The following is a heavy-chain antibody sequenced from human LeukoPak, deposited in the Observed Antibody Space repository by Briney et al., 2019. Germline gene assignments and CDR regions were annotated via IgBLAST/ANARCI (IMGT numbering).Heavy chain of an antibody. CDR2: INAGNGNI. V-gene: IGHV1-3*01. J-gene: IGHJ4*02. CDR1: GYTFTSYA. CDR3: ASKVAAEAGTPVDY. Sequence: GASVKVSCKASGYTFTSYAMRWVRQAPGQRLEWMGWINAGNGNIKYSQKFQGRVTITRDTSASTAYMELSSLRSEDTAVYYCASKVAAEAGTPVDYWGQGTLVTVSS. D-gene: IGHD6-25*01.